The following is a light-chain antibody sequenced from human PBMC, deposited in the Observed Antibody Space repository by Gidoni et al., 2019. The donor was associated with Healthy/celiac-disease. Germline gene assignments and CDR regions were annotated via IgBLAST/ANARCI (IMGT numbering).Light chain of an antibody. CDR1: QSVSSSY. CDR2: GAS. CDR3: QQDGRPFT. J-gene: IGKJ3*01. Sequence: EIVLTQSPGTLSLSPGERATLSCRASQSVSSSYLAWYQQKPGQAPRLLIYGASSRAPGIPERIGGSGGGKDFTTTSSRQEDEYVVVYCWQQDGRPFTFGPGTKVDIK. V-gene: IGKV3-20*01.